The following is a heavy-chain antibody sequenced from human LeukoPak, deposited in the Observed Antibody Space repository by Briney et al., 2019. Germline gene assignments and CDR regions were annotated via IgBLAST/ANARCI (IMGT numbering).Heavy chain of an antibody. CDR2: INQDGSEK. D-gene: IGHD6-13*01. CDR1: GFTFSSYW. V-gene: IGHV3-7*01. J-gene: IGHJ5*02. Sequence: GESLRLSCAASGFTFSSYWMSWVRQAPGKGLEWVANINQDGSEKYYADSVKGRFTFSRDNAKNSLYLQMNSLRAEDTAVYYCARDRIAAATPPGPWGQGTLVTVTS. CDR3: ARDRIAAATPPGP.